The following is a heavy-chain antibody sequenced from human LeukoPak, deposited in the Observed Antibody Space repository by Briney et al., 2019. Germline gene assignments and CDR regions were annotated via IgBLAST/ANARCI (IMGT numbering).Heavy chain of an antibody. D-gene: IGHD2-2*01. CDR1: GGSISSYY. CDR3: ARARGYCSSTSCSWDLDY. Sequence: SETLSLTCTVSGGSISSYYWSWIRQPAGKGLEWIGRIYTSWSTNYNPSLKSRVTMSVDTSKNQFSLKLSSVTAADTAVYYCARARGYCSSTSCSWDLDYWGQGTLVTVSS. V-gene: IGHV4-4*07. J-gene: IGHJ4*02. CDR2: IYTSWST.